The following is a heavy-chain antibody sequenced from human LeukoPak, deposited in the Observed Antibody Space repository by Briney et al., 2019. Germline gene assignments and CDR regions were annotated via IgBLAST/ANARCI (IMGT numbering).Heavy chain of an antibody. CDR1: GGSISLSYYY. V-gene: IGHV4-39*07. J-gene: IGHJ4*02. CDR2: VYYSGTT. D-gene: IGHD6-19*01. Sequence: SETLSLTCSVSGGSISLSYYYWGWIRQPPGKVLEWIGSVYYSGTTSYNPSLKSRVTISVDMSKNHFSLRLSSVTAADTAMYYCARGTLYSGWSYYFDYWGQGSQVTVSS. CDR3: ARGTLYSGWSYYFDY.